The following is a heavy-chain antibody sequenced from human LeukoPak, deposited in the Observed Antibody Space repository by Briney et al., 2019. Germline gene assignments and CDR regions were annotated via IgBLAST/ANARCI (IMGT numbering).Heavy chain of an antibody. Sequence: GGSLRLSCAASGFTFSSYAMSWVRQAPGKGLEWVSAISGSGGSTYYADSVKGRFTISRDNSKNTLYLQMNSLRAEDTAVYCCYLSGTISRSGTRFDPWGQGTLVTVSS. CDR2: ISGSGGST. CDR3: YLSGTISRSGTRFDP. CDR1: GFTFSSYA. V-gene: IGHV3-23*01. D-gene: IGHD3-3*01. J-gene: IGHJ5*02.